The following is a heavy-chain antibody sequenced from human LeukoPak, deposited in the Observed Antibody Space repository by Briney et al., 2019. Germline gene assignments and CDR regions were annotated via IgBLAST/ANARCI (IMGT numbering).Heavy chain of an antibody. CDR1: GGSVSSGSYY. CDR3: ALYYYDDDWFDP. D-gene: IGHD3-22*01. V-gene: IGHV4-61*01. J-gene: IGHJ5*02. Sequence: SETLSLTCTVSGGSVSSGSYYWSWTRQPPGKGLEWIGYIYYSGSTNYNPSLKSRVTISVDTSKNQFSLKLSSVTAADTAVYYCALYYYDDDWFDPWGQGTLVTVSS. CDR2: IYYSGST.